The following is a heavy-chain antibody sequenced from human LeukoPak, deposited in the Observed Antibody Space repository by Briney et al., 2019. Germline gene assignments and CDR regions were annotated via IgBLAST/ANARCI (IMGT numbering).Heavy chain of an antibody. Sequence: SETLSLTCSVSSGSIKSYYWGWLRQSPGKGLEWIGYIYHTGLANYNPSLKSRVSMSVDTSRNQFSLNLRSMTAADTAMYYCVRYDSGGYSWFAPWGQGILVTVSS. V-gene: IGHV4-59*08. CDR2: IYHTGLA. CDR1: SGSIKSYY. J-gene: IGHJ5*02. D-gene: IGHD3-10*01. CDR3: VRYDSGGYSWFAP.